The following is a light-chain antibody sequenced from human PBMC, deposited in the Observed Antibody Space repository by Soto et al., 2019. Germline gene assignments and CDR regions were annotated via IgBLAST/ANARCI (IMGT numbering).Light chain of an antibody. Sequence: QPVLTQPRSVSGSHVQSLTISCTETSSDVGGYNYVSWYQQYPGKVPKLMIYDVTKRPSGVPDRFSGSKSGNTASLTISGLQAEDEADYYCCSHAGSYTYVFGTGTKVTVL. J-gene: IGLJ1*01. CDR3: CSHAGSYTYV. CDR2: DVT. V-gene: IGLV2-11*01. CDR1: SSDVGGYNY.